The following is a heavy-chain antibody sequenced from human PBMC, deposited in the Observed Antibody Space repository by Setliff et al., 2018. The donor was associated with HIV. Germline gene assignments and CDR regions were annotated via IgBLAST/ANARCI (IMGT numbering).Heavy chain of an antibody. D-gene: IGHD1-26*01. CDR2: FIPLPRIA. J-gene: IGHJ4*02. CDR1: GGTFSSYA. CDR3: ASYSGSYYFILHY. Sequence: SVKVSCKASGGTFSSYAISWVRQAPGQGLEWMGGFIPLPRIANYPQNFQGRVTITADESTSTAYMELSSLRSEDTAVYYCASYSGSYYFILHYWGQGTLVTVSS. V-gene: IGHV1-69*10.